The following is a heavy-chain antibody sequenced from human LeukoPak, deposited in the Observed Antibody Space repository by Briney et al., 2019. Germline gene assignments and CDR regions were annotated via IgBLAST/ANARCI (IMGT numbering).Heavy chain of an antibody. J-gene: IGHJ4*02. CDR2: IYYSGST. CDR3: ARERGVVVPALGYYFDY. CDR1: GGSISSGDYY. Sequence: SSETLSLTCTVSGGSISSGDYYWSWIRQPPGKGLEWIGYIYYSGSTYYNPSLKSRVTISVDTSKNQFSLKLSSVTAADTAVYYCARERGVVVPALGYYFDYWGQGTLVTVSS. V-gene: IGHV4-30-4*08. D-gene: IGHD2-2*01.